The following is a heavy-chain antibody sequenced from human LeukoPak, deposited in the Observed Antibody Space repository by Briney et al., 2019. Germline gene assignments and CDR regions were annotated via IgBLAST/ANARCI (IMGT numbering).Heavy chain of an antibody. CDR3: AKGGGNDYYGMDV. Sequence: GGSLRLSCAASGFTFSSYSMNWVRQAPGKGLEWVSSISSSSSYIYYADSVKGRFTISRDNSKNTLYLQINSLRAEDTAVYYCAKGGGNDYYGMDVWGQGTTVTVSS. CDR2: ISSSSSYI. V-gene: IGHV3-21*01. D-gene: IGHD6-25*01. J-gene: IGHJ6*02. CDR1: GFTFSSYS.